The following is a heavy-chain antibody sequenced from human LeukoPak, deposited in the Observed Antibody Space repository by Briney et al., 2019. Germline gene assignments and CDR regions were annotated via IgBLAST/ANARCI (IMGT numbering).Heavy chain of an antibody. V-gene: IGHV3-21*04. CDR2: ISSSSSYI. Sequence: GESLRLSCAASGSTFSSYSMNWFRQAPGKGLELFSSISSSSSYIYYADSVEGRFTISRDNAKNSLYLQMNSLRAEDTAVYYCAKDRIAAAGTLFDYWDQGTLVTVSS. D-gene: IGHD6-13*01. CDR3: AKDRIAAAGTLFDY. J-gene: IGHJ4*02. CDR1: GSTFSSYS.